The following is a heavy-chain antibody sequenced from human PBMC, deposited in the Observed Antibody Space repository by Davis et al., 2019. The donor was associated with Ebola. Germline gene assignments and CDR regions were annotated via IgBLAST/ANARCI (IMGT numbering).Heavy chain of an antibody. J-gene: IGHJ5*02. D-gene: IGHD4-17*01. CDR3: ARVMTTVTTGWFDP. CDR1: GGSISSYY. Sequence: MPSETLSLTCTVSGGSISSYYWSWIRQPPGKGLEWIGYIYYSGSTNYNPSLKSRVTISVDTSKNQFSLKLSSVTAADTAEYYCARVMTTVTTGWFDPWGQGTLVTVSS. V-gene: IGHV4-59*12. CDR2: IYYSGST.